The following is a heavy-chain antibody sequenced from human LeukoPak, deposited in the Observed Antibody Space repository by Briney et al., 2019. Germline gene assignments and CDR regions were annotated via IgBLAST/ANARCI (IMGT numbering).Heavy chain of an antibody. J-gene: IGHJ4*02. CDR3: AKTSDPSFGGVIPKFDY. D-gene: IGHD3-16*02. Sequence: GGSLRLSCAASGFTFDEYDMHWVRQVPGKGLEWVSLISGDGGSTYYADSVKGRFTISRDNSKNSLYLQMNSLRTEDTGFYYCAKTSDPSFGGVIPKFDYWGQGTLVTVSS. CDR2: ISGDGGST. CDR1: GFTFDEYD. V-gene: IGHV3-43*02.